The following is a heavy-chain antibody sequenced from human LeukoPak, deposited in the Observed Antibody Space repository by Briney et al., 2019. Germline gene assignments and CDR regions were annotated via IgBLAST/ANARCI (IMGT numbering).Heavy chain of an antibody. CDR3: AKDVRIVGATYFDY. V-gene: IGHV3-23*01. J-gene: IGHJ4*02. CDR2: ISGSGGRT. D-gene: IGHD1-26*01. Sequence: GGSLRLSCAASGFTFSSYAMSWVRQAPGKGLEWVSAISGSGGRTYYADSVKGRFTISRDNSKNTLYLQMNSLRAEDTAVYYCAKDVRIVGATYFDYWGQGTLVTVSS. CDR1: GFTFSSYA.